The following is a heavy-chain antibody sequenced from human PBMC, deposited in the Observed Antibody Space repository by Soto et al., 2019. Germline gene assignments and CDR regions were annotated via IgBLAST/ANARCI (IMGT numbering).Heavy chain of an antibody. CDR2: INAGNGNT. CDR3: ASRYCTNGVCYTPGDYMDV. V-gene: IGHV1-3*01. D-gene: IGHD2-8*01. CDR1: GYTFTSYA. Sequence: QVQLVQSGAEVKKPGASVKVSCKASGYTFTSYAMHWVRQAPGQRLEWMGWINAGNGNTKYSQKFQGRVTITRDTSARTAYMELSSLRSEDTAVYYCASRYCTNGVCYTPGDYMDVWGKGTTVTVSS. J-gene: IGHJ6*03.